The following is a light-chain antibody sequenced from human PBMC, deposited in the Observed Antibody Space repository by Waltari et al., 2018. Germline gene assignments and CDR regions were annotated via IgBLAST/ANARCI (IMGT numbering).Light chain of an antibody. Sequence: ETVLTQSPATLSVSPGERATLSCRASQSISSSYFAWYQQKPGQAPRLLISGISTRATGIPARFSGSGSGTEFTLTINSLQSEDFAVYYCQQYDNWPLTFGGGTKVEIK. CDR2: GIS. CDR3: QQYDNWPLT. J-gene: IGKJ4*01. V-gene: IGKV3-15*01. CDR1: QSISSSY.